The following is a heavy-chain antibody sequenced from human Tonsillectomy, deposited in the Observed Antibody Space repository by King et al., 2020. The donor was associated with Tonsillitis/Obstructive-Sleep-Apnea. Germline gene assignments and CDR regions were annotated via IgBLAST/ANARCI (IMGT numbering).Heavy chain of an antibody. CDR2: IKTKTNGATT. J-gene: IGHJ3*01. CDR1: GFTFSNVW. V-gene: IGHV3-15*01. CDR3: TTDSYCSSTSCPGAFDF. Sequence: VQLVESGGDLVKPGGSLRLSCAASGFTFSNVWMSWVRQVPGKGLEWVGRIKTKTNGATTDYAAPVKGRFTISRDDSKNTGYLHMNSLKTEDTAVYYCTTDSYCSSTSCPGAFDFWGQGTMVTVSS. D-gene: IGHD2-2*01.